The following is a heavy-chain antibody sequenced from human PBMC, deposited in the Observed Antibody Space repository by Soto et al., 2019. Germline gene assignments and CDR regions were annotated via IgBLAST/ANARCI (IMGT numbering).Heavy chain of an antibody. CDR2: IYWDDDK. Sequence: QITLKESGPTLVKPTQTLTLTCTFSGFSLTTRGVGVGWIRQPPGKALECLALIYWDDDKRYSPSLQSRLSITKDTTKNQVVLTMTNVDPVDTATYYCAHIPNCYQYDSFDPWGQGTLVSVSS. CDR3: AHIPNCYQYDSFDP. CDR1: GFSLTTRGVG. V-gene: IGHV2-5*02. J-gene: IGHJ5*02. D-gene: IGHD3-16*02.